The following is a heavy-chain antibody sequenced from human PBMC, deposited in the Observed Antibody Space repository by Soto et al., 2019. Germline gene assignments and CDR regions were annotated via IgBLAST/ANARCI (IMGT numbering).Heavy chain of an antibody. CDR1: GFTFSSHS. CDR3: TRGPGSGDWLIDK. V-gene: IGHV3-48*01. CDR2: ISSSSSSI. Sequence: GGSLRLSCAGSGFTFSSHSMNWVRQVPGKGLECISFISSSSSSIIYADSVKGRFTISRDNAKNSLYLQMNSLRVEDTAMYYCTRGPGSGDWLIDKWGQGTLVTVSS. J-gene: IGHJ4*02. D-gene: IGHD2-21*01.